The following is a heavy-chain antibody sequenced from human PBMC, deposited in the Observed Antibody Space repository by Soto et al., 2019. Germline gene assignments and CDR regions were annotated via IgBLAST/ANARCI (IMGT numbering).Heavy chain of an antibody. CDR3: ARNGGSTWYYFDS. J-gene: IGHJ4*02. CDR1: GGSISSYY. D-gene: IGHD6-13*01. Sequence: SDTLSLTCTVSGGSISSYYWSWIRQPPGKGLEWIGYIYYSGSTNYNPSLKSRVTISVDTSKNQFSLKLSSVTAADTGMYYCARNGGSTWYYFDSWGQGTVVTVSS. CDR2: IYYSGST. V-gene: IGHV4-59*12.